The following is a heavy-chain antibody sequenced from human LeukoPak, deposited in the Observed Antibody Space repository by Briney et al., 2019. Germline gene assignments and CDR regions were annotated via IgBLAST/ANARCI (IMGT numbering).Heavy chain of an antibody. V-gene: IGHV1-2*02. CDR3: ARDLLGFGEPPRY. D-gene: IGHD3-10*01. CDR1: GYTFTGYY. Sequence: PMASVKVSCKASGYTFTGYYMHWVRQAPGQGLEWMGWINPNSGGTNYAQKFQGRVTMTRDTSISTAYMELSRLRSDDTAVYYCARDLLGFGEPPRYWGQGTLVTVSS. CDR2: INPNSGGT. J-gene: IGHJ4*02.